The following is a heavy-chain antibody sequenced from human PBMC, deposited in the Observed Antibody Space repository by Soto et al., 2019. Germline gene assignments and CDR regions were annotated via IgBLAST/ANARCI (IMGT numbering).Heavy chain of an antibody. V-gene: IGHV3-23*01. CDR1: GFTFSSYA. CDR3: AKYYYGSGSYSFDY. CDR2: ISGSDGTT. Sequence: GGSLRLSCAASGFTFSSYAMTWVRQAPGKGLEWVSSISGSDGTTYYADSVKGRFTISRDNSQNTLCLQMNSLRADDTAVYYCAKYYYGSGSYSFDYWGQGALVTVSS. D-gene: IGHD3-10*01. J-gene: IGHJ4*02.